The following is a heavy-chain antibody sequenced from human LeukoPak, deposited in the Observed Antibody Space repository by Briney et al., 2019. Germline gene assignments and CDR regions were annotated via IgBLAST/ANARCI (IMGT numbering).Heavy chain of an antibody. CDR1: GGSISSSSYY. V-gene: IGHV4-39*07. D-gene: IGHD6-19*01. CDR3: ASFSSGWYAPFDY. J-gene: IGHJ4*02. CDR2: IYYSGST. Sequence: PSETLSLTCTVSGGSISSSSYYWGWIRQPPGKGLEWIGSIYYSGSTYYNPSLKSRVTISVDTSKNQFSLKLSSVTAADTAVYYCASFSSGWYAPFDYWGQGTLVTVSS.